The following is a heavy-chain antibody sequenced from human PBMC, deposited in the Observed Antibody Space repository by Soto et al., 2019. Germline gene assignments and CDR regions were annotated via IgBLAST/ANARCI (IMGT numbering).Heavy chain of an antibody. Sequence: QVQLQESGPGLVKPSGTLSLTCAVSGGSISSSNWWSWVRQPPGKGLEWIGEIYHSGSTNYNPSLKSRVTISVXXSXNXXSLKLSSVTAADTAVYYCARGRMLVAGYYYYGMDVWGQGTTVTVSS. CDR2: IYHSGST. D-gene: IGHD5-12*01. CDR1: GGSISSSNW. CDR3: ARGRMLVAGYYYYGMDV. J-gene: IGHJ6*02. V-gene: IGHV4-4*02.